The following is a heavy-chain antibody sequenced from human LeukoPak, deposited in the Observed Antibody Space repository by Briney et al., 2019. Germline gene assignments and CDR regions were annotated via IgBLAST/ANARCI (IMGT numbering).Heavy chain of an antibody. Sequence: PGGSLRLSCAASGFMFRNYAMEWVRQVPGKGLGWVAVTSFDGSTKFSADSVKGRFTISRDNSKNTLYLQMNSLRAENTAVYYCARDGGSGSLFRYFDYWGQGTLVTVSS. V-gene: IGHV3-30-3*01. CDR3: ARDGGSGSLFRYFDY. J-gene: IGHJ4*02. D-gene: IGHD3-10*01. CDR1: GFMFRNYA. CDR2: TSFDGSTK.